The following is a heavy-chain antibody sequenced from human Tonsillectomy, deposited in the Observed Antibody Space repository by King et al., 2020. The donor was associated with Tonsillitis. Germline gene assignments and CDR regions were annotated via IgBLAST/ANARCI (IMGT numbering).Heavy chain of an antibody. V-gene: IGHV1-8*01. Sequence: VQLVESGAEVKKPGASVKVSCKASGYTFTSYDINWVRQATGQGLEWMGWMNPNSANTGSAQKFQGRVTMTWNTSIRTAYMELSSLTSEDTAVYYCARVGHTYGYLAYDYWGQGTLVTVSS. CDR1: GYTFTSYD. J-gene: IGHJ4*02. CDR2: MNPNSANT. CDR3: ARVGHTYGYLAYDY. D-gene: IGHD5-18*01.